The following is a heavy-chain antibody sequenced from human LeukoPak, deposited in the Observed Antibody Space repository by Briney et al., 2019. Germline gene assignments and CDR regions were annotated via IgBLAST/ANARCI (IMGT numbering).Heavy chain of an antibody. D-gene: IGHD3-16*01. Sequence: PGGSLRLSCAASGFTFSSYAMHWVRQAPGKGLEWVAYIRYDGSQKYYGDSVKGRFTISRDNSKNTVYLQMNSLRDEDTAVYYCARDLLSLPHKYFDSWGQGTLVTVSS. V-gene: IGHV3-30*02. CDR1: GFTFSSYA. CDR3: ARDLLSLPHKYFDS. J-gene: IGHJ4*02. CDR2: IRYDGSQK.